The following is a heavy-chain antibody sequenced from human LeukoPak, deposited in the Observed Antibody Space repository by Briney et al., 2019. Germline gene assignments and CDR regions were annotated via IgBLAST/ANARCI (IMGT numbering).Heavy chain of an antibody. V-gene: IGHV1-18*01. J-gene: IGHJ4*02. D-gene: IGHD5-18*01. CDR3: VRPDTAMGYFDY. Sequence: ASVKVSCKASGYTFTSYGISWVRQAPGQGLEWMGWISAYNGNTNYAQKLQGRVTMTTDTSTSTAYMELRSLRSDDTAVYYCVRPDTAMGYFDYWGQGTLVTVSS. CDR2: ISAYNGNT. CDR1: GYTFTSYG.